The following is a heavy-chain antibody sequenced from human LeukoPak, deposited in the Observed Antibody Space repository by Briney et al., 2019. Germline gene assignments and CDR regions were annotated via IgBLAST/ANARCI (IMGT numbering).Heavy chain of an antibody. CDR2: IKQDGSEK. CDR3: ARITYCGGDCYAPIAPDFDY. J-gene: IGHJ4*02. V-gene: IGHV3-7*01. D-gene: IGHD2-21*02. Sequence: PGGSLRLSCAASGFTSSSYWMSWVRQAPGKGLQWLPNIKQDGSEKYYVDSVKGRFTISRDNAKNSLYLQMNSLRAEDTAVYYCARITYCGGDCYAPIAPDFDYWGQGTLLTVSS. CDR1: GFTSSSYW.